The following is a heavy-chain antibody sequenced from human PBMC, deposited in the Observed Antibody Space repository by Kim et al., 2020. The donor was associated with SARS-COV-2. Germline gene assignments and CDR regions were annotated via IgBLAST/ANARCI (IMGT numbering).Heavy chain of an antibody. CDR3: AREFVGGWLVQG. V-gene: IGHV3-21*01. CDR1: GFTFSSYS. J-gene: IGHJ4*02. CDR2: ISSSSSYI. D-gene: IGHD6-19*01. Sequence: GGSLRLSCAASGFTFSSYSMNWVRQAPGKGLEWVSSISSSSSYIYYADSVKGRFTISRDNAKNSLYLQMNSLRAEDTAVYYCAREFVGGWLVQGWGQGTLVTVSS.